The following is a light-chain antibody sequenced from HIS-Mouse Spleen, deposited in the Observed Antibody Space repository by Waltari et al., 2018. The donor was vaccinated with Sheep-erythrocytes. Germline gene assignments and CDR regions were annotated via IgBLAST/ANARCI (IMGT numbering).Light chain of an antibody. CDR2: DVS. Sequence: QSALTQPRSVSGSPGQSVTISCTGTSSDVGRYTYVPWYQQHPGKAPKLIIYDVSKRPSGVPDRFSGSKSGNTASLTISGLQAEDEADYYCCSYAGSYNHVFATGTKVTVL. CDR3: CSYAGSYNHV. V-gene: IGLV2-11*01. J-gene: IGLJ1*01. CDR1: SSDVGRYTY.